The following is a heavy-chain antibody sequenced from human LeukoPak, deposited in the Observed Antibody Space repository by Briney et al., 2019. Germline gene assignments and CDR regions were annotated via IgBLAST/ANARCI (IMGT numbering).Heavy chain of an antibody. D-gene: IGHD3-9*01. CDR3: ARGRYLGYYYYYMDV. CDR1: GGSFSGYH. CDR2: INHSGST. V-gene: IGHV4-34*01. J-gene: IGHJ6*03. Sequence: PSETLSLTCAVYGGSFSGYHWSWIRQPPGKGLEWIGEINHSGSTNYNPSLKSRVTISVDTSKNQFSLKLSSVTAADTAVYYCARGRYLGYYYYYMDVWGKGTTVTVSS.